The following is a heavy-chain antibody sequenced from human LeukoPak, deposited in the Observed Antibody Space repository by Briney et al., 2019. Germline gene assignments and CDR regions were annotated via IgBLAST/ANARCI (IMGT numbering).Heavy chain of an antibody. CDR1: GFTFSSYA. V-gene: IGHV3-23*01. D-gene: IGHD2-2*01. Sequence: GGSLRLSCAASGFTFSSYAMSWVRQAPGRRLAGVSAISGSGGSTYYADSVKGRFTISRDNSKNTLYLQMNSLRAEDTAVYYCAKNMMPIVVVPAAAFDHWGQGTLVTVSS. J-gene: IGHJ4*02. CDR3: AKNMMPIVVVPAAAFDH. CDR2: ISGSGGST.